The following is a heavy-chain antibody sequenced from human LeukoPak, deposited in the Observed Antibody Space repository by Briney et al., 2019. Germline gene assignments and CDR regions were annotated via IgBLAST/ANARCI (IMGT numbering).Heavy chain of an antibody. V-gene: IGHV1-18*01. CDR3: ARDGIRWPIGAFDI. CDR2: ISAYNGNT. J-gene: IGHJ3*02. CDR1: GYTFTSYG. Sequence: ASVKVSCKASGYTFTSYGISWVRQAPGQGLEWMGWISAYNGNTNYAQKPQGRVTMTTDTSTSTAYMELRSLRSDDTAVYYCARDGIRWPIGAFDIWGQGTMVTVSS. D-gene: IGHD5-12*01.